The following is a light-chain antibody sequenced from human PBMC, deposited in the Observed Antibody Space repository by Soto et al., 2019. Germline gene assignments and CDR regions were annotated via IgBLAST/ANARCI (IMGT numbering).Light chain of an antibody. CDR3: SSYTSSITYV. Sequence: QSVLTQPPSVSGSPGQSVTISCTGTSSDVGSYNRVSWYQQPPGTAPKLMIYEVSNRPSGVPDRFSGSESGNTASLTISGLQAEYEADYYCSSYTSSITYVFATGTKVTVL. CDR1: SSDVGSYNR. V-gene: IGLV2-18*02. J-gene: IGLJ1*01. CDR2: EVS.